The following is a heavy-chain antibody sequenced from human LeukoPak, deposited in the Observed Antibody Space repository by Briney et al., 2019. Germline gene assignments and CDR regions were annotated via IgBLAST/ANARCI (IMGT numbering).Heavy chain of an antibody. J-gene: IGHJ5*02. D-gene: IGHD3-10*01. CDR3: ARELWGYYYGSGEGWFDP. CDR1: GYTFTSYG. CDR2: IIPNSCST. Sequence: ASVKVSCKASGYTFTSYGISWGRHAPGQGLEWMGGIIPNSCSTKYAQKFQGRVTMTRDTSISTAYMELSRLRSDDTAVYYCARELWGYYYGSGEGWFDPWGQGTLVTVSS. V-gene: IGHV1-2*02.